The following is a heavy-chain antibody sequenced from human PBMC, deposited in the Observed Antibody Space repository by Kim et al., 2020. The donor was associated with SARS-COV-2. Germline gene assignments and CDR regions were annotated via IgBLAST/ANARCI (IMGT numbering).Heavy chain of an antibody. CDR1: GFTFSSYG. CDR2: IWYDGSNK. CDR3: ASSIAAAGWSPYYYYYMDV. V-gene: IGHV3-33*01. D-gene: IGHD6-13*01. Sequence: GGSLRLSCAASGFTFSSYGMHWVRQAPGKGLEWVAVIWYDGSNKYYADSVKGRFTISRDNSKNTLYLQMNSLRAEDTAVYYCASSIAAAGWSPYYYYYMDVWGKGTTVTVSS. J-gene: IGHJ6*03.